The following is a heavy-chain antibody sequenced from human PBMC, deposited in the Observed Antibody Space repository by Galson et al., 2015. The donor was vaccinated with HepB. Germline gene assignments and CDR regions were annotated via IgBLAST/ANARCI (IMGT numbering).Heavy chain of an antibody. V-gene: IGHV1-3*01. Sequence: SVKVSCKASGYTFTSYAMHWVRQAPGQRLEWMGWINAGNGNTKYSQKFQGRVTITRDTSASTAYMELSGLRSEDTAVYYCARYGDYVGYFDYWGQGTLVTVSS. CDR2: INAGNGNT. J-gene: IGHJ4*02. CDR3: ARYGDYVGYFDY. CDR1: GYTFTSYA. D-gene: IGHD4-17*01.